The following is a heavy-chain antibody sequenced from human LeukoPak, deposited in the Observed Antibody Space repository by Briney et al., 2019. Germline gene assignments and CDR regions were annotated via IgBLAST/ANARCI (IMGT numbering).Heavy chain of an antibody. CDR2: ISGSGGST. CDR1: GFTFSSYA. J-gene: IGHJ1*01. Sequence: PGGSLRLSCAASGFTFSSYAMSWVRQAPGKGLEWVSAISGSGGSTYYADSVKGRFTISRDNSKNTLYLQMNSLRAEDTAVYYCARKGQGSNWAAEYFQNWGQGTLVTVSS. D-gene: IGHD6-13*01. CDR3: ARKGQGSNWAAEYFQN. V-gene: IGHV3-23*01.